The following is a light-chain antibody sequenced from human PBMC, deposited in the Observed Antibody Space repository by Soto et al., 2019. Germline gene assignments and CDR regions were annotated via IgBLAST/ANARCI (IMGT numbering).Light chain of an antibody. CDR3: TQHGYSQWM. CDR1: QSVESRY. Sequence: VLTQSPGTRSLSPGERATLSWRASQSVESRYVAWYQQMPGQTPRLLIYGASSRATGIPDRFSGSGSGKELTLTISRLEPEDFAVYYCTQHGYSQWMFGQRTKV. V-gene: IGKV3-20*01. CDR2: GAS. J-gene: IGKJ1*01.